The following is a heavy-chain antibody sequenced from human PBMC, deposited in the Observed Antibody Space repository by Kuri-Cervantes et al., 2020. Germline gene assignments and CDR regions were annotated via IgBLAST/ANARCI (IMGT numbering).Heavy chain of an antibody. CDR1: GFTFSSYA. J-gene: IGHJ4*02. CDR2: ISSSSSTI. Sequence: GESLKISCAASGFTFSSYAMTWVRQAPGKGLEWVSYISSSSSTIYYADSVKGRFTISRDNAKNTLYLQINSLRAEDTAVYYCARDLGSSGFDYWGQGTLVTVSS. D-gene: IGHD6-19*01. V-gene: IGHV3-48*01. CDR3: ARDLGSSGFDY.